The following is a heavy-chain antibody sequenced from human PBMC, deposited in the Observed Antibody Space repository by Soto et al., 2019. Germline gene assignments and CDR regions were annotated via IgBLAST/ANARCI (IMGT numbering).Heavy chain of an antibody. V-gene: IGHV1-18*01. J-gene: IGHJ4*02. D-gene: IGHD4-17*01. CDR2: IHAYNGDT. CDR1: GYTFSSYR. CDR3: AQADYGDDDY. Sequence: QVQLVQSGAEVKKPGASVKVSCKASGYTFSSYRISWVRQAPGQGPEWMGWIHAYNGDTKYAQKFQDRLIMTTDTSTSTAYMELRSLTSDDTAVYYCAQADYGDDDYWGQGTLVTVSS.